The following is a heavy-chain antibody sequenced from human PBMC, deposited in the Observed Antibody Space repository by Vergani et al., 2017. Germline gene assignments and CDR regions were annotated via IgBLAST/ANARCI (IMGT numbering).Heavy chain of an antibody. CDR2: ISYDGSNK. CDR3: AKDRVRGYYDSSGYSYYFDC. J-gene: IGHJ4*01. Sequence: QVQLVESGGGVVQPGRSLRLSCAASGFTFSSYGMHWVRQAPGKGLEWVAVISYDGSNKDYADSVKGRFTISRDKSKNTLYLQMNSLRAEDTAVYYCAKDRVRGYYDSSGYSYYFDCWGQGTLVTVSS. D-gene: IGHD3-22*01. V-gene: IGHV3-30*18. CDR1: GFTFSSYG.